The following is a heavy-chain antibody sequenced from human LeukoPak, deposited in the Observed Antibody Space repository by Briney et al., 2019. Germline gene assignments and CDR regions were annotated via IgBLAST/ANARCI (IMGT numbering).Heavy chain of an antibody. Sequence: SETLSLTCTVSHGSINSYYWSWIRQPPGKGLEWIGYIYYSGSTNYNPSLKSRVTISVDTSKNQFSLKLNSVTAADTAVYYCARVEFRYFDFDYWGQGTLVTVSS. J-gene: IGHJ4*02. CDR3: ARVEFRYFDFDY. D-gene: IGHD3-9*01. CDR2: IYYSGST. CDR1: HGSINSYY. V-gene: IGHV4-59*01.